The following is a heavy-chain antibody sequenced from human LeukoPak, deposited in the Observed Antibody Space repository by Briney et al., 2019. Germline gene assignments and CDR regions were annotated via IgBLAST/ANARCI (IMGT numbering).Heavy chain of an antibody. D-gene: IGHD3-10*01. CDR1: GFTFSSYA. CDR2: ISGSGGST. CDR3: AKDLGPYGSGSYYYDY. V-gene: IGHV3-23*01. J-gene: IGHJ4*02. Sequence: PGGSLRLSRAASGFTFSSYAVSWVRQAPGKGLEWVSAISGSGGSTYYADSVKGRFTISRDNSKSTLYLQMNSLRAEDTAVYYCAKDLGPYGSGSYYYDYWGQGTLVTVSS.